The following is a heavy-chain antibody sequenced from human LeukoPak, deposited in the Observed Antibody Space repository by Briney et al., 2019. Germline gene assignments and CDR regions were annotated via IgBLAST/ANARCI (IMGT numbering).Heavy chain of an antibody. CDR3: ARAFGGGSYGPIDY. V-gene: IGHV1-69*05. J-gene: IGHJ4*02. D-gene: IGHD1-26*01. CDR1: GGTFSSYA. CDR2: IIPIFGTA. Sequence: SVKVSCKASGGTFSSYAISRVRQAPGQGLEWMGGIIPIFGTANYAQKFQGRVTITTDESTSTAYMELSSLRSEDTAVYYCARAFGGGSYGPIDYWGQGTLVTVSS.